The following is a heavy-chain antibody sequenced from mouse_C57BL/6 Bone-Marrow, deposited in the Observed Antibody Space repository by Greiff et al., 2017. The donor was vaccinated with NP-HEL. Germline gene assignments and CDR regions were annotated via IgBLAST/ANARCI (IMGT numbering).Heavy chain of an antibody. V-gene: IGHV2-5*01. Sequence: QVQLQQSGPGLVQPSQSLSITCTVSGFSLTSYGVHWVRQSPGKGLEWLGVIWRGGSTDYNAAFMSRLSITKDNSKSQVFFKMNSLQADDTAIYYCAKKGENSNYWYFDVWGTGTTVTVSS. CDR1: GFSLTSYG. CDR2: IWRGGST. CDR3: AKKGENSNYWYFDV. D-gene: IGHD2-5*01. J-gene: IGHJ1*03.